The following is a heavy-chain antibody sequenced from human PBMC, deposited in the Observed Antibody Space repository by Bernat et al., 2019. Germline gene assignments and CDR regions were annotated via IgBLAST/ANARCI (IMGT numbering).Heavy chain of an antibody. CDR3: AKSLLSVVVVAATWFDP. D-gene: IGHD2-15*01. CDR2: ISGSGGST. J-gene: IGHJ5*02. CDR1: GFTFSSYA. V-gene: IGHV3-23*01. Sequence: EVQLLESGGGLVQPGGSLRLSCAASGFTFSSYAMSWVRQAPGKGLEWVSAISGSGGSTYDAASVKGRFTISRDNSKNTLYLQMNSLRAEDTAVYYCAKSLLSVVVVAATWFDPWGQGTLVTVSS.